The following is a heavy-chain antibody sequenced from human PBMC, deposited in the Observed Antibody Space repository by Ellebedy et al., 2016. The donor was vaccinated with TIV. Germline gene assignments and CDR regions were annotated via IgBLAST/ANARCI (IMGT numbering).Heavy chain of an antibody. CDR3: AKDFHGGPGD. CDR2: IWYDGSNK. CDR1: GFTFSDYG. V-gene: IGHV3-33*06. D-gene: IGHD4-23*01. Sequence: GESLKISCAASGFTFSDYGMHWVRQAPGKGLAWVAIIWYDGSNKYYADSVKCRFTISRDNSKNTVYLQMNSLRAEDTAVYYCAKDFHGGPGDWGQGTLVTVSS. J-gene: IGHJ4*02.